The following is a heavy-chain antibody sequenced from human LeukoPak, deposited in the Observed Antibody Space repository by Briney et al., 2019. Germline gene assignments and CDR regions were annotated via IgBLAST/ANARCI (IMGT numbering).Heavy chain of an antibody. Sequence: PGGSLRLSCAASGFSFSSFGMSWVRQAPGKGLEWVSRISGSDGSTDYADSVKGRFTISRDDSKNTLYLQMYILRAEDTAIYYCAKFYRATRGACDSRGQGTLVTVSS. CDR1: GFSFSSFG. D-gene: IGHD2-21*02. V-gene: IGHV3-23*01. J-gene: IGHJ4*02. CDR2: ISGSDGST. CDR3: AKFYRATRGACDS.